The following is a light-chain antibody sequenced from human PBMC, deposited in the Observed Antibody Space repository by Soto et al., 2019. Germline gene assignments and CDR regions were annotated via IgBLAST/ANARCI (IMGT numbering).Light chain of an antibody. J-gene: IGKJ1*01. CDR2: AAS. Sequence: DIQMTQSPSAMSASVGDRVTITCRASQDIRNSLAGFQQKPGKGPKRLIHAASSLQSGVPSRFSGGGSGTGFTLTINSLQPVHFGSYCCLHRISFPWTFGQGTKVQIK. CDR1: QDIRNS. CDR3: LHRISFPWT. V-gene: IGKV1-17*03.